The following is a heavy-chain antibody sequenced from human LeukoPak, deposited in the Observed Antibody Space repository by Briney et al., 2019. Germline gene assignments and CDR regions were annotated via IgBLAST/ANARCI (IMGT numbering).Heavy chain of an antibody. CDR2: ISSSSSYI. Sequence: GGSLRLSCGASGFTFTNYAMSWVRQAPGKGLEWVSSISSSSSYIYYADSVKGRFTISRDNAKNSLYLQMNSLRAEDTAVYYCARDLEPTIVVVPAATGDYGMDVWGQGTTVTVSS. J-gene: IGHJ6*02. D-gene: IGHD2-2*01. CDR3: ARDLEPTIVVVPAATGDYGMDV. V-gene: IGHV3-21*01. CDR1: GFTFTNYA.